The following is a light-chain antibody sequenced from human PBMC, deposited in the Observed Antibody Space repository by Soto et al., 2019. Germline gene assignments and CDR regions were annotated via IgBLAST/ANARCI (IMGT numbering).Light chain of an antibody. J-gene: IGLJ2*01. CDR2: EVS. CDR3: SSYVSSSTFVV. CDR1: SSDAGGYDS. V-gene: IGLV2-14*01. Sequence: QSALTQPASVSGSPGQSVTISCTATSSDAGGYDSVSWYQQHPGKAPKLMIYEVSNRPSGVSNRFSGSKSGNMASLTISGLQAEDEADYYCSSYVSSSTFVVFGGGTKLTVL.